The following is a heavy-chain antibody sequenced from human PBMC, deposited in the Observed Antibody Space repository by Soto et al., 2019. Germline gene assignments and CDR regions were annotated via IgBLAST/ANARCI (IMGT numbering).Heavy chain of an antibody. CDR1: GYSFTSYW. V-gene: IGHV5-10-1*01. CDR2: IDPSDSYT. CDR3: ARHSSSSNDYYYGMDV. J-gene: IGHJ6*02. Sequence: GESLKISCKGSGYSFTSYWISWVRQMPGKGLEWMGRIDPSDSYTNYSPSFQGHVTISADKSISTAYLQWSSLKASDTAMYYCARHSSSSNDYYYGMDVWGQGTTVTVSS. D-gene: IGHD6-6*01.